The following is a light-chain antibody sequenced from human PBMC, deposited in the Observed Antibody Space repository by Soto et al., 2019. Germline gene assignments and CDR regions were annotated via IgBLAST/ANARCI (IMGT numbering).Light chain of an antibody. CDR1: HSISAW. CDR3: HQYHRFFDYT. V-gene: IGKV1-5*03. Sequence: DIQMTQSPSTLSASVGDRVTITCRASHSISAWLAWYQQKPGKAPKLLIYKASTLDSGVPSRFSGSGSGTEFILTVSSLQPDDFATYYCHQYHRFFDYTFGQGTKLEIK. CDR2: KAS. J-gene: IGKJ2*01.